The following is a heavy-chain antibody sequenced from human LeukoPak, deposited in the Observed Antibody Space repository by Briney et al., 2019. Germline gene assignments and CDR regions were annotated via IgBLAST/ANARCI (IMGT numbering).Heavy chain of an antibody. CDR3: ARSIYSRPRGGCDP. CDR1: GYTFTSYY. J-gene: IGHJ5*02. V-gene: IGHV1-46*01. CDR2: INTSGGST. D-gene: IGHD6-13*01. Sequence: ASVKVSCKASGYTFTSYYMHWVRQAPGQGLEWMGIINTSGGSTSYAQKFQGRVTMTRDMSTSTVYMALSSLRSEDTAVYYCARSIYSRPRGGCDPWGQGTLVTVSS.